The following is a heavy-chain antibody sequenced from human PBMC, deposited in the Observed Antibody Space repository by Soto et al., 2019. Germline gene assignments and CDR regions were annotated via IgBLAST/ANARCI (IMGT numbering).Heavy chain of an antibody. CDR2: INGGNGNT. CDR1: GYTFTSYA. V-gene: IGHV1-3*01. CDR3: ARDSAHVGATRKGVPGY. J-gene: IGHJ4*02. D-gene: IGHD1-26*01. Sequence: GASVKVSCKASGYTFTSYAMHWVRQAPGQRLEWMGWINGGNGNTKYSQKFQGRVTITRDTSASTAYMELSSLRSEDTAVYYCARDSAHVGATRKGVPGYWGQGTLVTVSS.